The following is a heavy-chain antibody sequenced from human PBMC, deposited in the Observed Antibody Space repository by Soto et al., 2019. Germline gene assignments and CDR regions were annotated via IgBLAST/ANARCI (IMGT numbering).Heavy chain of an antibody. CDR2: IYYSGST. Sequence: QVQLQESGPGLVKPSQTLSLTCTVSGGSISSGTHYWNWIRQHPGKGLEWIGYIYYSGSTYYNPSLKSRXXMXVGXSKTQFSLKLTSVTAADTAVYYCASSPGIAAPTDYWGQGTLVTVSS. D-gene: IGHD6-13*01. V-gene: IGHV4-31*03. CDR3: ASSPGIAAPTDY. J-gene: IGHJ4*02. CDR1: GGSISSGTHY.